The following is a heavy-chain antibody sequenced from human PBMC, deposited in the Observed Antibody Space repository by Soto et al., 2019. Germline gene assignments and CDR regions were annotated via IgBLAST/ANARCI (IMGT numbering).Heavy chain of an antibody. CDR1: GYTFTSHG. J-gene: IGHJ4*02. Sequence: ASVKVSCKASGYTFTSHGISWVRQAPGQGLEWMGWISAYNGNTNYAQKLQGRVTMTTNTSTSTAHIELRSLRSDDTAVYHCSVRILGYCRSTCLDSPRKDYWGQGTLVPVSS. CDR3: SVRILGYCRSTCLDSPRKDY. V-gene: IGHV1-18*04. D-gene: IGHD2-2*01. CDR2: ISAYNGNT.